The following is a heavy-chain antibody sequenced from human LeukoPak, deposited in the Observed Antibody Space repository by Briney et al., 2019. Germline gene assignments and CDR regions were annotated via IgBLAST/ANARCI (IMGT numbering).Heavy chain of an antibody. D-gene: IGHD6-13*01. Sequence: ASVKVSCKASGYTFTGYYIHWVRQTPGQGLEWMGWINPDSGGTNYAQKFQGRVTMTRDTSISTAYMEPSSLRSDDTAVYYCARDVEQLVTDYWGQGTLVTASS. CDR1: GYTFTGYY. J-gene: IGHJ4*02. CDR2: INPDSGGT. V-gene: IGHV1-2*02. CDR3: ARDVEQLVTDY.